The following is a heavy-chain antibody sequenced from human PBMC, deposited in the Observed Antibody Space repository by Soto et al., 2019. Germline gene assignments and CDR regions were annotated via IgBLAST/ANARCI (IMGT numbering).Heavy chain of an antibody. CDR3: ARGIAAAGTSDYWYFDL. V-gene: IGHV1-69*02. Sequence: GGSVKVSCKASGGTFSSYTISWVRQAPGQGLEWMGRIIPILGIANYAQKFQGRVTITADKSTSTAYMELSSLRSEDTAVYYCARGIAAAGTSDYWYFDLWGRGTLVTVSS. D-gene: IGHD6-13*01. J-gene: IGHJ2*01. CDR2: IIPILGIA. CDR1: GGTFSSYT.